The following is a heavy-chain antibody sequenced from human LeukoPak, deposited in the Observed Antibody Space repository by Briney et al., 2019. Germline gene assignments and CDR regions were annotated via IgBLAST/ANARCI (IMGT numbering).Heavy chain of an antibody. CDR3: VGFGWVHFDY. V-gene: IGHV1-46*01. Sequence: GASVKVSCMASGYTFTSYYMHWVRQAPGQGLEWMGIINPSGGSTSYAQKFQGRVTMTRDTSTSTVYMELSSLRSEDTAVYYCVGFGWVHFDYWGQGTLVTVSS. CDR1: GYTFTSYY. CDR2: INPSGGST. J-gene: IGHJ4*02. D-gene: IGHD6-19*01.